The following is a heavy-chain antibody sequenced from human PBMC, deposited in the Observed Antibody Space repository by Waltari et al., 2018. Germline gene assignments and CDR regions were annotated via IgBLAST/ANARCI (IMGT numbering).Heavy chain of an antibody. Sequence: EVQLVESGGGLVKPGGSLRLSCAASGFTFSSYSMNWVRQAPGKGLEWVSSISSSSSYIYYADSVKGRFTISRDNVKNSLYLQMNSLRAEDTAVYYCARGESRQVPPGYWGQGTLVTVSS. CDR3: ARGESRQVPPGY. CDR2: ISSSSSYI. J-gene: IGHJ4*02. V-gene: IGHV3-21*01. CDR1: GFTFSSYS.